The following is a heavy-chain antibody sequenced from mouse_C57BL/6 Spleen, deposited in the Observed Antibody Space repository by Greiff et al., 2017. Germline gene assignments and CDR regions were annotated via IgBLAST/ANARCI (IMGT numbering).Heavy chain of an antibody. CDR3: ARERNYGSSYWYFDV. Sequence: QVQLKQPGTELVKPGASVKLSCKASGYTFTSYWMHWVKQRPGQGLEWIGNINPSNGGTNYNEKFKSKATLTVDKSSSTAYMQLSSLTSEDSAVYYCARERNYGSSYWYFDVWGTGTTVTVSS. CDR2: INPSNGGT. V-gene: IGHV1-53*01. CDR1: GYTFTSYW. D-gene: IGHD1-1*01. J-gene: IGHJ1*03.